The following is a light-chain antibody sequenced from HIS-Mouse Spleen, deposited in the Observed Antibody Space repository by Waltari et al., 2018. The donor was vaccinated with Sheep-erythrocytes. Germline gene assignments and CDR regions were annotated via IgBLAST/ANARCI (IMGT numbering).Light chain of an antibody. CDR1: QSVSSN. Sequence: EIVMTQSPATLSVSPGERATLSCRASQSVSSNLAWYQQKPGQAPRLLFYGASTRAPGIPARFSGSGSGTEFTLTISSMQSEDFAVYYCQQYNNWPPWTFGQGTKVEIK. V-gene: IGKV3-15*01. J-gene: IGKJ1*01. CDR3: QQYNNWPPWT. CDR2: GAS.